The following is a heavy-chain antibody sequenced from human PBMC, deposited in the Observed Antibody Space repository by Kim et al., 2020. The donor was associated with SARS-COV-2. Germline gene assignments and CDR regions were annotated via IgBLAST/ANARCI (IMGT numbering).Heavy chain of an antibody. D-gene: IGHD6-19*01. CDR1: GGSISSYY. CDR2: IYYSGST. V-gene: IGHV4-59*13. CDR3: ARSSSGWYDNFDY. J-gene: IGHJ4*02. Sequence: SETLSLTCTVSGGSISSYYWSWIRQPPGKGLEWIGYIYYSGSTNYNPSLKSRVTISVDTSKNQFSLKLSSVTAADTAVYYCARSSSGWYDNFDYWGQGTLVTVSS.